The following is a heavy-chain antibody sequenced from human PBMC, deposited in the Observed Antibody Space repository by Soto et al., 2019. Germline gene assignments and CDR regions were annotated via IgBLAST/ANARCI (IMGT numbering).Heavy chain of an antibody. D-gene: IGHD3-10*01. CDR2: ISHDGANK. Sequence: RLSCAASGFTFSNFAIHWVRQAPGKGLEWVAVISHDGANKYYADSVKGRFTISRDNSNNTLYLQMNSLRAEDTAVYYCARNYYGSGSYLGPFGYWGQGTLVTVSS. CDR1: GFTFSNFA. V-gene: IGHV3-30-3*01. CDR3: ARNYYGSGSYLGPFGY. J-gene: IGHJ4*02.